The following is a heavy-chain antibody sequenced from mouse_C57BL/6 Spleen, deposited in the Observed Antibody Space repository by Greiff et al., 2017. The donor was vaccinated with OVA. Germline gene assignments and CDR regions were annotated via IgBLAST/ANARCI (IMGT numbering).Heavy chain of an antibody. Sequence: DVKLVESEGGLVQPGSSMKISCTASGFTFRDYYMAWVRQVPEKGLEWVAYINYDGSSTYYLDSLKSRFIISRDNAKNILYLQMSSLKSEDTATYYCARSRGSNYAMDYWGQGTSVTVSS. D-gene: IGHD1-1*01. CDR1: GFTFRDYY. CDR3: ARSRGSNYAMDY. J-gene: IGHJ4*01. V-gene: IGHV5-16*01. CDR2: INYDGSST.